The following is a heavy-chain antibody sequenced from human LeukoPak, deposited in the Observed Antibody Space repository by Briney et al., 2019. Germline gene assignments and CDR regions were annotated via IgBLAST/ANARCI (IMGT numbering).Heavy chain of an antibody. CDR1: GYSFTSYY. CDR2: INPSGDST. Sequence: ASVKVPCKASGYSFTSYYMHWVRQAPGQGLEWMGIINPSGDSTSYAQRFQGRVTMTRDMSTSTDYMELSSLRSEDTAVYYCARDNSVGDNAWWFDPWGQGTLVIVSS. J-gene: IGHJ5*02. CDR3: ARDNSVGDNAWWFDP. V-gene: IGHV1-46*01. D-gene: IGHD1-26*01.